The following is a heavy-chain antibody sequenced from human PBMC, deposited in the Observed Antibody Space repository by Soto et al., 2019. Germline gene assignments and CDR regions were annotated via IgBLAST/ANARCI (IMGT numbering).Heavy chain of an antibody. CDR3: ARAGLRIAAPAFDY. J-gene: IGHJ4*02. CDR1: GGSISSYY. D-gene: IGHD6-6*01. Sequence: PSETLSLTCTVSGGSISSYYWSWIRQPPGKGLEWIGYIYYSGSTNYNPSLKSRVTISVDTSKNQFSLKLSSVTAADTAVYYCARAGLRIAAPAFDYWGQGTLVTVSS. CDR2: IYYSGST. V-gene: IGHV4-59*01.